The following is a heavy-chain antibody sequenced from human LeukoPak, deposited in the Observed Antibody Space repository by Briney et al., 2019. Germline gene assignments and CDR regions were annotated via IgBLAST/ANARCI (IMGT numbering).Heavy chain of an antibody. CDR2: IYYSGST. J-gene: IGHJ4*02. Sequence: SETLSLTCTVSGGSVSSGSYYWSWIRQPPGKGLEWFGYIYYSGSTHYNPSLKSRVTISVDTSKNQFSLKLSSVTAADTAVYYCARSQYYDSSGYYVFYFDYWGQGTLVTVSS. D-gene: IGHD3-22*01. CDR3: ARSQYYDSSGYYVFYFDY. V-gene: IGHV4-61*01. CDR1: GGSVSSGSYY.